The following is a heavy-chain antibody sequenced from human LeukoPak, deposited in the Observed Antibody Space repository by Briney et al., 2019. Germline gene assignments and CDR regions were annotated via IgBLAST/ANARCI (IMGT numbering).Heavy chain of an antibody. Sequence: SETLSLTCTVSGGSISSGGYYWSWIRQHPGKGLEWIGYIYYSGSTYNNPSLKSRVTISVDTSKNQFSLKLSSVTAADTAVYYCASNRRDGYNFHWFDPWGQGTLVTVSS. CDR3: ASNRRDGYNFHWFDP. D-gene: IGHD5-12*01. V-gene: IGHV4-31*03. J-gene: IGHJ5*02. CDR1: GGSISSGGYY. CDR2: IYYSGST.